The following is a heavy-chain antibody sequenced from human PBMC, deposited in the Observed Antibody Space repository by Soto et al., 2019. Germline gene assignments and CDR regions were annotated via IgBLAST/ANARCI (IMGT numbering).Heavy chain of an antibody. CDR1: GGSFSGYY. CDR3: AIQRSGVVY. D-gene: IGHD2-15*01. V-gene: IGHV4-34*01. CDR2: INHSGST. Sequence: PSETLSLTCAVYGGSFSGYYWSWIRQPPGKGLEWIGEINHSGSTNYNPSLKSRVTISVDTSKNQFSLKLSSVTAADTAVYYCAIQRSGVVYWGQGTLVTVSS. J-gene: IGHJ4*02.